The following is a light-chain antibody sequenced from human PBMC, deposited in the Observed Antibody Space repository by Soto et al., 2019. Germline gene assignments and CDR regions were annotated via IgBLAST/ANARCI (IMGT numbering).Light chain of an antibody. CDR1: QSVSSSY. CDR2: GAS. Sequence: EIVLTQSPGTLSLSPGERATLSCRASQSVSSSYLAWYQQKPGQAPRLLIYGASSRATGIPDRFSGSGSGTDFTLTISRLEPEDFAVYYCQQYSRSPHTFGGGTKVEIK. CDR3: QQYSRSPHT. V-gene: IGKV3-20*01. J-gene: IGKJ4*02.